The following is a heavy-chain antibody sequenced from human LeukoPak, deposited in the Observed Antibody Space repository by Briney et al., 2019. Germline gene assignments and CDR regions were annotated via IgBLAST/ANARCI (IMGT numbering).Heavy chain of an antibody. CDR2: ISGYNAYT. J-gene: IGHJ4*02. CDR3: ARDRRLDYQLPADN. Sequence: ASVKVSCKASGYTFSKYGISWVRQAPGQGLEWMGWISGYNAYTHYAQKLQGRVTMTTDTSTSTAYMELRSLRSDNTAVYYCARDRRLDYQLPADNWGQGTLVTVSS. D-gene: IGHD2-2*01. CDR1: GYTFSKYG. V-gene: IGHV1-18*01.